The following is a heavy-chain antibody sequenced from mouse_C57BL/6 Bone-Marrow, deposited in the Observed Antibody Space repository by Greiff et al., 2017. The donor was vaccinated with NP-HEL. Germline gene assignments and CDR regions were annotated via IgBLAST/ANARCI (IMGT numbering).Heavy chain of an antibody. D-gene: IGHD4-1*01. Sequence: EVKLMESGGGLVQSGRSLRLSCATSGFTFSDFYMEWVRQAPGKGLEWIAASRNKANDYTTEYSASVKGRFIVSRDTSQSILYLQMNALRAEDTAIYYCARNWYFDYWGQGTTLTVSS. CDR3: ARNWYFDY. CDR1: GFTFSDFY. CDR2: SRNKANDYTT. J-gene: IGHJ2*01. V-gene: IGHV7-1*01.